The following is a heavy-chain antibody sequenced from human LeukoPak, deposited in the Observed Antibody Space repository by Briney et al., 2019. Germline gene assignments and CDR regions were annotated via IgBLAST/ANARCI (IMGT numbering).Heavy chain of an antibody. CDR1: GFTFRSHA. D-gene: IGHD2-21*01. J-gene: IGHJ4*02. Sequence: GGSLRLSCVGSGFTFRSHAMSWVRQAPEKGLEFVSGIYENGGTTYYTDSVKGRFSISRDNSKNTLYLQMDSLRGEDTAVYYCAKDFRIGYSAHFDYWGQGALVTVSS. V-gene: IGHV3-23*01. CDR3: AKDFRIGYSAHFDY. CDR2: IYENGGTT.